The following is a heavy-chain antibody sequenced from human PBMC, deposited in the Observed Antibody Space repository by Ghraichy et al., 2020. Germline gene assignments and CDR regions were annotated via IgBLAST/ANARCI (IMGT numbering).Heavy chain of an antibody. J-gene: IGHJ4*02. D-gene: IGHD3-10*01. V-gene: IGHV3-30*18. CDR1: GFTFSSYG. CDR2: ISYDGSNK. Sequence: GGSLRLSCAASGFTFSSYGMHWVRQAPGKGLEWVAVISYDGSNKYYADSVKGRFTISRDNSKNTLYLQMNSLRAEDTAVYYCAKPVYYGSGSYFFDYWGQGTLVTVSS. CDR3: AKPVYYGSGSYFFDY.